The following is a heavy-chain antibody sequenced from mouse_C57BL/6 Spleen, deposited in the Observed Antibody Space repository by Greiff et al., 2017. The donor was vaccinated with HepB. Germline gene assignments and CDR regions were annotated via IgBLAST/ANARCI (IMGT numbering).Heavy chain of an antibody. D-gene: IGHD1-1*01. Sequence: EVKLMESGGGLVKPGGSLKLSCAASGFTFSSYAMSWVRQTPEKRLEWVATISDGGSYTYYPDNVKGRFTISRDNAKNNLYPQMSHLKSEDTAMYYCARDEITTVVAPFAYWGQGTLVTVSA. CDR1: GFTFSSYA. J-gene: IGHJ3*01. CDR3: ARDEITTVVAPFAY. CDR2: ISDGGSYT. V-gene: IGHV5-4*01.